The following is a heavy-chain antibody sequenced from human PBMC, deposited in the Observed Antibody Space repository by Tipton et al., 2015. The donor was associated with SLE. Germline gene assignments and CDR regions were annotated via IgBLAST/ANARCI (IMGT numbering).Heavy chain of an antibody. Sequence: GSLRLSCAASGFTFSSYSMNWVRQAPGKGLEWVSYITSSSSITDYADSVKGRFTISRDNSKSTLYLQMNSLRSEDTAVYYCARDDRGINGEYWGQGTLVTVSS. CDR2: ITSSSSIT. V-gene: IGHV3-48*01. D-gene: IGHD3-10*01. CDR3: ARDDRGINGEY. J-gene: IGHJ4*02. CDR1: GFTFSSYS.